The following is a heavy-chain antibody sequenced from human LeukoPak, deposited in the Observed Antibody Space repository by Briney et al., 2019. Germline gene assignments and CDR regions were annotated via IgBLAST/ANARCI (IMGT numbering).Heavy chain of an antibody. CDR1: GFTVSSNY. CDR3: ASHDSSGYPSPFYYMDV. D-gene: IGHD3-22*01. Sequence: GGSLRLSCAASGFTVSSNYMSWVRPAPGKGLEWVSVIYSGGSTYYADSVKGRFTISRDNSKNTLYLQMNSLRAEDTAVYYCASHDSSGYPSPFYYMDVWGKGTTVTVSS. V-gene: IGHV3-53*01. J-gene: IGHJ6*03. CDR2: IYSGGST.